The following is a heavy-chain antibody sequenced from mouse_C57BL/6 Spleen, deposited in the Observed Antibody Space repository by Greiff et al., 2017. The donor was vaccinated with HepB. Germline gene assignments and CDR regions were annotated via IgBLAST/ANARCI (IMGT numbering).Heavy chain of an antibody. J-gene: IGHJ1*03. CDR2: IHPNSGST. CDR3: ATFSTAVVEGFDV. CDR1: GYTFTSYW. D-gene: IGHD1-1*01. Sequence: QVQLQQPGAELVKPGASVKLSCKASGYTFTSYWMHWVKQRPGQGLEWIGMIHPNSGSTNYNEKFKSKATLTVDKSSSTAYMQLSSLTSEDSAVYYCATFSTAVVEGFDVWGTGTTVTVSS. V-gene: IGHV1-64*01.